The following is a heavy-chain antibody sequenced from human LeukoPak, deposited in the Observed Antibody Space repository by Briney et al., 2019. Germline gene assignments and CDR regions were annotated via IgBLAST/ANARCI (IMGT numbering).Heavy chain of an antibody. CDR3: ARGSY. J-gene: IGHJ4*02. Sequence: SETLSLTCAVSGGSISSSNWWSWIRQPPGKGLEWIGEINHSGSTNYNPSLKSRVTISVDTSKNQFSLKLSSVTAADTAVYYCARGSYWGQGTLVTVSS. V-gene: IGHV4-4*02. CDR2: INHSGST. CDR1: GGSISSSNW.